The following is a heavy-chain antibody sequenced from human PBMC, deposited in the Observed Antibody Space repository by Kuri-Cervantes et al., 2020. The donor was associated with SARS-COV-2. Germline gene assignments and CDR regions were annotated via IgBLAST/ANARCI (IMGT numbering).Heavy chain of an antibody. V-gene: IGHV3-7*01. Sequence: GGSLRLSCAASGFTFSSYWMSWVRQAPGKGLEWVANIKQDGSEKYYVDSVKGRFTISRDNAKNSLYLQMNSLRAEDTAVYYCARESGVDWGSDAFDIWGQGTVVTVSS. CDR2: IKQDGSEK. CDR1: GFTFSSYW. D-gene: IGHD7-27*01. J-gene: IGHJ3*02. CDR3: ARESGVDWGSDAFDI.